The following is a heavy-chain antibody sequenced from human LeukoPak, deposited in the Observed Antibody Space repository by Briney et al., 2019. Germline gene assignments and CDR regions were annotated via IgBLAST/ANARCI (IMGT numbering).Heavy chain of an antibody. D-gene: IGHD3-9*01. J-gene: IGHJ5*02. CDR1: GGSISSYY. CDR3: ARKENILTGYYDH. CDR2: ISSDSNYI. Sequence: ETLSLTCTVSGGSISSYYWSWIRQPPGKGLEWVSSISSDSNYIYYADSVKGRFTISRDNAWNSLYLQMNSLRAEDTAVYYCARKENILTGYYDHWGQGTLVTVSS. V-gene: IGHV3-21*01.